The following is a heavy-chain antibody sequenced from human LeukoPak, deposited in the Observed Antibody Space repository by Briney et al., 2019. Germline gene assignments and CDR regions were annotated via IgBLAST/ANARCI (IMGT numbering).Heavy chain of an antibody. D-gene: IGHD6-6*01. V-gene: IGHV3-30-3*01. J-gene: IGHJ4*02. Sequence: GGSLRLSCAASGFTFSSYAMHWVRQAPGKGLEWVAVISYDGSNKYYADSVKGRFTISRDNAKNSLYLQMNSLRAEDTAVYYCARDHFQDISSSPAYWGQGTLVTVSS. CDR1: GFTFSSYA. CDR2: ISYDGSNK. CDR3: ARDHFQDISSSPAY.